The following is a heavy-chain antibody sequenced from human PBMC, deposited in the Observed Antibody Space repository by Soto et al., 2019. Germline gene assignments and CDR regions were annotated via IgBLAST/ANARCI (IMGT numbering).Heavy chain of an antibody. CDR1: GYSFTSYW. D-gene: IGHD2-2*02. CDR3: ARHEGYCSSTSCYTDYFDY. V-gene: IGHV5-51*01. J-gene: IGHJ4*02. Sequence: PGESLKISCNGSGYSFTSYWICWVRQMPWKGLEWMGIIYPGDSDTRYSPSFQGQVTISADKSISTAYLQWSSLKASDTAMYYCARHEGYCSSTSCYTDYFDYWGQGTLVTVS. CDR2: IYPGDSDT.